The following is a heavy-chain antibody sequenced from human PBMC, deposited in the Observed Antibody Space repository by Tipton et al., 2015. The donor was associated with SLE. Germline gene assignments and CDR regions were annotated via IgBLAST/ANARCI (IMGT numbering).Heavy chain of an antibody. V-gene: IGHV4-59*11. CDR3: ARAPEGDLLGGMDV. D-gene: IGHD3-16*01. CDR2: VYDSWRT. CDR1: GDSISRHY. J-gene: IGHJ6*02. Sequence: TLSLTCTVSGDSISRHYWTWIRQPPGRGLEWIGCVYDSWRTNYNPSLKSRVTISLDTSKNQFSLKVRSLTAADTAVYYCARAPEGDLLGGMDVWGQGTPVTVSS.